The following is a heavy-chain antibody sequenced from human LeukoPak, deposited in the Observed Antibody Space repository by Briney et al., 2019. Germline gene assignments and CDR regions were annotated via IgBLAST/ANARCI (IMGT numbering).Heavy chain of an antibody. Sequence: GGSLRLFCAASGFTFSSYEMNWVRQAPGKGLEWVSYISSSGSTIYYADSVKGRFTISRDNAKNSLYLKMNSLRAEDTAVYYCARRGVRSPKAIDYWGQGTLVTVSS. CDR2: ISSSGSTI. V-gene: IGHV3-48*03. D-gene: IGHD3-10*01. CDR3: ARRGVRSPKAIDY. CDR1: GFTFSSYE. J-gene: IGHJ4*02.